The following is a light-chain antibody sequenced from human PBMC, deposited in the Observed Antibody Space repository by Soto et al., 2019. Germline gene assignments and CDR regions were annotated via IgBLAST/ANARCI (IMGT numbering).Light chain of an antibody. CDR3: QQYESYPYT. V-gene: IGKV1-5*01. CDR1: QSIQTW. J-gene: IGKJ2*01. CDR2: DAS. Sequence: DIQMTQSPSTLSASVGDRVTISCRASQSIQTWLAWYQQRPGKAPNLLIFDASDLASVVSSRFSGSGSGAEFTLTTSSLQADDFATYYCQQYESYPYTFGRGTRLEIK.